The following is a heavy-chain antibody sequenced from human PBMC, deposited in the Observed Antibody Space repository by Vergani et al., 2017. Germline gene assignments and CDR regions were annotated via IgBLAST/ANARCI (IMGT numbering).Heavy chain of an antibody. CDR3: ASDTHGGQRADR. V-gene: IGHV4-59*11. CDR2: IHYSENT. CDR1: FDSIRNLY. J-gene: IGHJ5*02. D-gene: IGHD4-23*01. Sequence: QVQLQESGPGLVKSSETLSLTCNVSFDSIRNLYCNWIRQPPGKGLEWIGSIHYSENTNYNPSLKTRVTISVDTSKNQFSLTLTSVTAADTAVYYCASDTHGGQRADRWGQGILVTVTS.